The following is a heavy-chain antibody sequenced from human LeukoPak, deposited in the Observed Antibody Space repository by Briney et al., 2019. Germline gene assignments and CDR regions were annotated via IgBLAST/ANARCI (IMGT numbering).Heavy chain of an antibody. V-gene: IGHV5-51*01. CDR2: IYPGDSDT. CDR3: ARHDSSGYYHWYFDL. J-gene: IGHJ2*01. CDR1: GYIFTNYW. D-gene: IGHD3-22*01. Sequence: GESLKISCKGSGYIFTNYWIGWVRPMPGKGREWMGIIYPGDSDTRYSPSFQGQVTISVDRSINTAYLQWSSLKASDTAMYYCARHDSSGYYHWYFDLWGRGTLVTVSS.